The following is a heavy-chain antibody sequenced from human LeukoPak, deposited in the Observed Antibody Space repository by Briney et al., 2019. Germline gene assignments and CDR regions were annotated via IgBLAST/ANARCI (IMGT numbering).Heavy chain of an antibody. CDR3: AKWGDYDILTGYYVSDF. CDR1: GFIYRNYA. CDR2: ITGSGDST. J-gene: IGHJ4*02. V-gene: IGHV3-23*01. D-gene: IGHD3-9*01. Sequence: GASLRLSCAASGFIYRNYAMSWVRQAPGKGLEWVSAITGSGDSTYYADSVKGRFTISRDNSKNTLYVEMNTLRAEDTAVYYCAKWGDYDILTGYYVSDFWGQGTLVTVSS.